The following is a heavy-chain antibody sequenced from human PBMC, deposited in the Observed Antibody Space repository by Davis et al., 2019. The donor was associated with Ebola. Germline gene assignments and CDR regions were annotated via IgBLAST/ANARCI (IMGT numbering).Heavy chain of an antibody. Sequence: HTGGSLRLSCAASGFTFSSYWMHWVRQAPVKGLVWVSRINSDGSSTSYADSVKGRFTISRDNAKNTLYLQMNSLRAEDTAVYYCARVRSGSYWRYFDYWGQGTLVTVSS. V-gene: IGHV3-74*01. CDR1: GFTFSSYW. D-gene: IGHD1-26*01. CDR3: ARVRSGSYWRYFDY. J-gene: IGHJ4*02. CDR2: INSDGSST.